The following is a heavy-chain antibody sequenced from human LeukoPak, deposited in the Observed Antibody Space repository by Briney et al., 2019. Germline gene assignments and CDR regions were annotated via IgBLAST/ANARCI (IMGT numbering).Heavy chain of an antibody. J-gene: IGHJ3*02. V-gene: IGHV4-34*01. CDR3: ARRRRIVGATSGAFDI. CDR1: GGSFSGYY. Sequence: FETLSLTCAVYGGSFSGYYWSWIRQPPGKGLEWIGEINHSGRTNYNPSLKSRVTISVDTSKNQFSLKLSSVTAADTAVYYCARRRRIVGATSGAFDIWGQGTMVTVSS. D-gene: IGHD1-26*01. CDR2: INHSGRT.